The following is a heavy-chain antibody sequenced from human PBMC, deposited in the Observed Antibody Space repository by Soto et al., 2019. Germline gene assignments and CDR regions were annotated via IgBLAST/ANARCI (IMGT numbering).Heavy chain of an antibody. Sequence: GSLRLSCAASGFTVSNAYMTWVRQPPGKGLECVSVIYTAGGTNYADSVKGRFIISRDNSKNTLYLQMNSLRAEDTAVYYCARALPVAKGGFDPWGQGTLVTVSS. D-gene: IGHD2-2*01. J-gene: IGHJ5*02. CDR2: IYTAGGT. CDR1: GFTVSNAY. CDR3: ARALPVAKGGFDP. V-gene: IGHV3-53*01.